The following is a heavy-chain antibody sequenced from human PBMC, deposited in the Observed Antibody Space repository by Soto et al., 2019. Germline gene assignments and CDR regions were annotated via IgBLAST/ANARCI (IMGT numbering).Heavy chain of an antibody. V-gene: IGHV1-3*01. Sequence: QVQLVQSGAEVKKPGASVKVSCKGSGFTFSSFPIHWVRQAPGQRLEWMGWVNVGNGDTRYSPNFQDRVTISRDPSASTVYMNLSSLRSEDTAVFYCATLNWGAFDYWGQGTLVPVSS. CDR1: GFTFSSFP. J-gene: IGHJ4*02. D-gene: IGHD7-27*01. CDR3: ATLNWGAFDY. CDR2: VNVGNGDT.